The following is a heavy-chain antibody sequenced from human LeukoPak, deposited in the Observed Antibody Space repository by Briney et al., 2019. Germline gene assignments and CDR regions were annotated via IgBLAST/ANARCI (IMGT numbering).Heavy chain of an antibody. CDR2: ISTSGNDI. V-gene: IGHV3-48*03. Sequence: GGSLRLSCAASGFIFSNYEINWVRQAPGEGLEWISYISTSGNDIYYADSVKGRFTISRDNAKNSLYLQMNSLRAEDTAVYYCARGTHGYFDYWGQGTLVTVSS. CDR3: ARGTHGYFDY. CDR1: GFIFSNYE. J-gene: IGHJ4*02.